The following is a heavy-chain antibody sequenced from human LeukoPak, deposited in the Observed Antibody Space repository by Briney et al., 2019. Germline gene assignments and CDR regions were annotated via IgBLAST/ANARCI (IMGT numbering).Heavy chain of an antibody. V-gene: IGHV3-23*01. D-gene: IGHD1-14*01. CDR3: AIDLNRGTHP. Sequence: GGSLRLSCAASGFTFSTYTMYWVRHPPGKRLEWVSIIGNNGGGIHYADSVRGRFTISRDNSKNALYLQMNSLRVEDTAVYYCAIDLNRGTHPWGQGVLVTVSS. CDR1: GFTFSTYT. CDR2: IGNNGGGI. J-gene: IGHJ5*02.